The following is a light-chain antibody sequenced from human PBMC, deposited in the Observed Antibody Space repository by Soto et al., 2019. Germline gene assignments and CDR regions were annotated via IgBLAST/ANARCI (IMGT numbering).Light chain of an antibody. CDR2: KAS. J-gene: IGKJ3*01. CDR1: QSISSW. CDR3: QQYNSYPFT. Sequence: DIQMTQSPSTLSASVGARVTITCRASQSISSWLAWYQQKPGKAPKLLIYKASSLESGVPSRFSGSGSGTEFTLTISSLQPDEFATYYCQQYNSYPFTFGPGTKVDIK. V-gene: IGKV1-5*03.